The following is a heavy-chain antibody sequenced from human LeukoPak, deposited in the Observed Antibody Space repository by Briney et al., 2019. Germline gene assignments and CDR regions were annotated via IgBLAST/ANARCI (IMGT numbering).Heavy chain of an antibody. Sequence: GRSLRLSCVASGFTFTYSGLHWVRQAPGKGLEWVGRIKSKTDGGTTDYAAPVKGRFTISRDDSKNTLYLQMNSLKTEDTAVYYCTTGQYSSGWYLGYYFDYWGQGTLVTVSS. CDR2: IKSKTDGGTT. D-gene: IGHD6-19*01. J-gene: IGHJ4*02. V-gene: IGHV3-15*01. CDR1: GFTFTYSG. CDR3: TTGQYSSGWYLGYYFDY.